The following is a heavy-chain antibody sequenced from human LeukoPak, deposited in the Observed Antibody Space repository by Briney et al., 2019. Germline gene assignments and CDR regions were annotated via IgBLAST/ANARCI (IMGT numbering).Heavy chain of an antibody. V-gene: IGHV3-30*03. J-gene: IGHJ4*02. CDR3: AIPRRDIVVVPAAIDY. D-gene: IGHD2-2*01. CDR1: AFTFSNNG. Sequence: AGGSLSLSCAASAFTFSNNGMTGVAQAQGKGLEWLAVITNDGSNKYYEDSVKGRFTISRDNSKNTLYLQMNSLRAEDTAVYYCAIPRRDIVVVPAAIDYWGQGTLVTVSS. CDR2: ITNDGSNK.